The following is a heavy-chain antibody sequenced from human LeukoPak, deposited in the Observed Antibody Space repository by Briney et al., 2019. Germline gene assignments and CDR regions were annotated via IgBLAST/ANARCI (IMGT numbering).Heavy chain of an antibody. D-gene: IGHD6-13*01. CDR1: GFTFSSYS. CDR3: ARDWPTIAAAGTIPEYFQH. Sequence: PGGSLRLSCAASGFTFSSYSMNWVRQAPGKGLEWVSSISSSSSYIYYADSVKGRFTISRDNAKNSLYLQMNSLRAEDTAVYYCARDWPTIAAAGTIPEYFQHWGQGALVTVSS. J-gene: IGHJ1*01. CDR2: ISSSSSYI. V-gene: IGHV3-21*01.